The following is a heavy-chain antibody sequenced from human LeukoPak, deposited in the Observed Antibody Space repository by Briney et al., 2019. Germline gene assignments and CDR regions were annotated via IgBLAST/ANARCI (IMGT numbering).Heavy chain of an antibody. V-gene: IGHV1-8*02. D-gene: IGHD2-15*01. J-gene: IGHJ6*03. CDR3: ARGHGYCSGGSCYWVPYYYYYYMDV. CDR2: MNPNSGNT. Sequence: GASVKVSCKASRYIFTSYSMHWVGRAPGQGLEGMGWMNPNSGNTGYAQKFQGRVIMTRNTSISTAYMELSSLRSEDTAVYYCARGHGYCSGGSCYWVPYYYYYYMDVWGKGTTVTISS. CDR1: RYIFTSYS.